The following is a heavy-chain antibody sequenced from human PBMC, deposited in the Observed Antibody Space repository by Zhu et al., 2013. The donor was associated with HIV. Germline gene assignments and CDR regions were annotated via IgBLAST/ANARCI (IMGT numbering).Heavy chain of an antibody. CDR1: GGTFSSYA. CDR3: ARGYSGTVSYVFLELVNSNPSLTY. J-gene: IGHJ4*02. CDR2: MNPNSGNT. D-gene: IGHD3-3*01. Sequence: QVQLVQSGAEVKKPGSSVKVSCKASGGTFSSYAISWVRQAPGQGLEWMGWMNPNSGNTGYAQKFQGRVTITRNTSISTAYMELSSLRSEDTAVYYCARGYSGTVSYVFLELVNSNPSLTYWGQGNPGPPSP. V-gene: IGHV1-8*03.